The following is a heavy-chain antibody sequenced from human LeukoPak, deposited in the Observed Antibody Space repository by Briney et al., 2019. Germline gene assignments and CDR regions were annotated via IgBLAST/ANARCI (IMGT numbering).Heavy chain of an antibody. V-gene: IGHV3-23*01. CDR1: GFTFSTYA. J-gene: IGHJ4*02. CDR3: AKGSGYEN. CDR2: IVGSGDTT. D-gene: IGHD5-12*01. Sequence: TGGSLRLSCAASGFTFSTYAMSWVRQAPGKGLEWVATIVGSGDTTSYADFVKGRFTVSRDNSKNTLFLQMNSLRAEDTAVYYCAKGSGYENWGQGSLVIVSS.